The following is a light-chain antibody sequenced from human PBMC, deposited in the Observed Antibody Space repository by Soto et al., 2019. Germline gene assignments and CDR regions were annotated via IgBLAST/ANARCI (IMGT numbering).Light chain of an antibody. Sequence: QSALTQPASVSGSPGQSITISCIGTSSDVGAYDLVSWYQQHPGTAPRLIIYEDLRRPSGIDSRFSGSKSGNTASLTISGLREGDGGNYHCCSYAGNRFFVFGGGTKLTVL. J-gene: IGLJ3*02. CDR1: SSDVGAYDL. V-gene: IGLV2-23*01. CDR2: EDL. CDR3: CSYAGNRFFV.